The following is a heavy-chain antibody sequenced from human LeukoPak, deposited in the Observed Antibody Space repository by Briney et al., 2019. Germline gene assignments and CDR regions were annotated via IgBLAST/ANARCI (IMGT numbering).Heavy chain of an antibody. CDR2: IYYSGST. Sequence: SETLSLTCTVSGGSISSGDYYWSWIRQPPGKGLEWIGYIYYSGSTYYNPSLKSRVTISVDTSKNQFSLKLSSVTAAGTAVYYCARPTNYSNRLGYYYMDVWGKGTTVTVSS. D-gene: IGHD4-11*01. CDR1: GGSISSGDYY. J-gene: IGHJ6*03. V-gene: IGHV4-30-4*08. CDR3: ARPTNYSNRLGYYYMDV.